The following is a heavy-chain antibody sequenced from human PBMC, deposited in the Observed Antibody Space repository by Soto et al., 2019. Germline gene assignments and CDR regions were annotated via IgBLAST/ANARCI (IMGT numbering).Heavy chain of an antibody. J-gene: IGHJ5*02. Sequence: PSETLSLTCAVSGGSISSGGYSWSWIRQPPGKGLEWIGYIYHSGSTYYNPSLKNQVTKSVDRSKKQLSLKLRSVTAADTAVYYCARSVFPWGQGTLVTVSS. CDR2: IYHSGST. V-gene: IGHV4-30-2*01. CDR3: ARSVFP. CDR1: GGSISSGGYS.